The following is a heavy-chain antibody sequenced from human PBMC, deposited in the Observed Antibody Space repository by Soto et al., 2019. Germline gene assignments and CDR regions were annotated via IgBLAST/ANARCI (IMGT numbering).Heavy chain of an antibody. D-gene: IGHD2-2*01. CDR2: IYYSGST. Sequence: SEPLSLTCTVAAASISSYYWSWIRRPPGKGLEWIGYIYYSGSTNYNPSLKSRVTISVDTSKNQFSLKLNSMTAADTAVYYCATALYDIVLVPAAQFRLMFDPWGQGTLVTVS. CDR1: AASISSYY. V-gene: IGHV4-59*08. CDR3: ATALYDIVLVPAAQFRLMFDP. J-gene: IGHJ5*02.